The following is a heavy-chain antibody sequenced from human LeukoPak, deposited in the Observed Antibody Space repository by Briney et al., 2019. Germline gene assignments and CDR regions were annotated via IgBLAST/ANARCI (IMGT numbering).Heavy chain of an antibody. D-gene: IGHD3-22*01. CDR2: IYYSGST. CDR1: GGSIISYY. CDR3: ARGTQSVYYYDSSGYYWAFDI. Sequence: SETLSLTCTVSGGSIISYYWIWIRQPPGKGLEWIGYIYYSGSTNYNPSLKSRVTISVEPSKNQFSLKVSSVSAADTAVYYCARGTQSVYYYDSSGYYWAFDIWGQGTMVTVSS. V-gene: IGHV4-59*01. J-gene: IGHJ3*02.